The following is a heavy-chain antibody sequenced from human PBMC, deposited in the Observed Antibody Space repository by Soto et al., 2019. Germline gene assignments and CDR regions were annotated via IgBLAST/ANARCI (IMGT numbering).Heavy chain of an antibody. CDR1: GGSISSYY. CDR2: IYHSGSS. V-gene: IGHV4-59*01. Sequence: SETLSLTCTVSGGSISSYYWSWIRQPPGKGLEWIGYIYHSGSSNYNPSLKSRVTISLDTSKNQFSLILSSVTSADTAVYYCARDQLSSGLYVWFDPWGQGTLVTVSS. J-gene: IGHJ5*02. D-gene: IGHD6-25*01. CDR3: ARDQLSSGLYVWFDP.